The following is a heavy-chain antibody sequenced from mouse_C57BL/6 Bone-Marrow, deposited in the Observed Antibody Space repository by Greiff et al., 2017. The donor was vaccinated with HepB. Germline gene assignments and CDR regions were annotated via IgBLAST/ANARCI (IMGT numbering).Heavy chain of an antibody. J-gene: IGHJ4*01. D-gene: IGHD1-1*01. CDR2: IHPNSGST. CDR1: GYTFTSYW. Sequence: QVQLQQPGAELVKPGASVKLSCKASGYTFTSYWMHWVKQRPGQGLEWIGMIHPNSGSTNYNEKFKSKATLTVDKSSSTAYMQLSSLTSEDFAVYYCAKLRDYAMDYWGQGTSVTVSS. CDR3: AKLRDYAMDY. V-gene: IGHV1-64*01.